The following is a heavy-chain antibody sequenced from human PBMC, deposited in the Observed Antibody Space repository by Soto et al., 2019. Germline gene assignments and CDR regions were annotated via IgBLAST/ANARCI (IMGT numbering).Heavy chain of an antibody. J-gene: IGHJ5*02. V-gene: IGHV4-30-4*01. CDR1: GGSISSGDYF. Sequence: SETLSLTCTVSGGSISSGDYFWSWIRQPPGKGLEWIGYIYYSGSTYYNPSLKSRVTISVDTSKNQFSLKLSSVTAADTAVYYCARATLRYFDPRWFDPWGQGTLVTVSS. D-gene: IGHD3-9*01. CDR2: IYYSGST. CDR3: ARATLRYFDPRWFDP.